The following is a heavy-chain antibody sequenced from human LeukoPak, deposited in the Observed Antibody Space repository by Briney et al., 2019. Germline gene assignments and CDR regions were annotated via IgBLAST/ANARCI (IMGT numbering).Heavy chain of an antibody. V-gene: IGHV3-30*02. J-gene: IGHJ4*02. CDR2: IRYDGSNK. CDR1: GFIFSSFG. D-gene: IGHD3-10*01. CDR3: ARVYQGVSLFDGIDY. Sequence: PGGSLRLSCAASGFIFSSFGMHWVRQAPGKGLEWVAFIRYDGSNKYYADSVKGRFTISRDNSKNTLYLQMNSPRAEDTAIYYCARVYQGVSLFDGIDYWGQGTLVTVSS.